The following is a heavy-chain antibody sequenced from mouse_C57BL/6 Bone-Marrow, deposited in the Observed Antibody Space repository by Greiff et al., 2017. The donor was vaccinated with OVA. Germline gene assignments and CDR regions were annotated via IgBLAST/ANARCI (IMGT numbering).Heavy chain of an antibody. V-gene: IGHV5-17*01. J-gene: IGHJ4*01. CDR1: GFTFSDYG. D-gene: IGHD1-1*01. CDR3: ARRNYYGSSYGAMDY. Sequence: VQLKESGGGLVKPGGSLKLSCAASGFTFSDYGMHWVRQAPEKGLEWVAYISSGSSTIYYADTVKGRFTISRDNAKNTLFLQMTSLRSEDTAMYYCARRNYYGSSYGAMDYWGQGTSVTVSS. CDR2: ISSGSSTI.